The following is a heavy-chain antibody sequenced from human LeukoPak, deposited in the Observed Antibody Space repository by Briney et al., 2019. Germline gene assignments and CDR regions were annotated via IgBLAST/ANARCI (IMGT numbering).Heavy chain of an antibody. CDR3: ARDGWELRPS. CDR2: IKQDGSET. V-gene: IGHV3-7*04. Sequence: PGGSLRLSCAASGFTFSSYWMSWFRQAPGKGLEWVANIKQDGSETYYVDSVKGRFTISRDNAKNSLYLQMSSLRAEDTAVYYCARDGWELRPSGGQGTLVTVSS. CDR1: GFTFSSYW. D-gene: IGHD1-26*01. J-gene: IGHJ4*02.